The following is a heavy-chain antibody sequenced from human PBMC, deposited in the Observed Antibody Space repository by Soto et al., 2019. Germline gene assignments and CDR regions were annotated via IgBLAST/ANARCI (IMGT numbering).Heavy chain of an antibody. J-gene: IGHJ4*01. D-gene: IGHD3-22*01. V-gene: IGHV3-15*07. CDR1: GFTFSNAW. CDR3: TTDSYITLKLVRFDY. CDR2: VKSKNDGGTT. Sequence: GGSLRLSCAASGFTFSNAWINWVRQAPGKGLEWVGRVKSKNDGGTTDFAAPVKGRFAISRDDSKNMVYLEMNSLQTEDTAIYYCTTDSYITLKLVRFDYWGLGTLVTVSS.